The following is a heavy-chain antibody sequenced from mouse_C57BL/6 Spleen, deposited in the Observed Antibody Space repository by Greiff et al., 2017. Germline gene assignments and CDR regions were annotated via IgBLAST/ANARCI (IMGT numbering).Heavy chain of an antibody. Sequence: DVKLVESGPGLAKPSQTLSLTCSVTGYSITSDYWNWIRTFPGNKLEYMGYISYSGSTYYTPSPKSRISRPRDTSKNQYYLQLNSVTTEDTATYDSARWDGNLPGFAYWGQGTLVTVSA. CDR3: ARWDGNLPGFAY. CDR1: GYSITSDY. CDR2: ISYSGST. V-gene: IGHV3-8*01. D-gene: IGHD2-1*01. J-gene: IGHJ3*01.